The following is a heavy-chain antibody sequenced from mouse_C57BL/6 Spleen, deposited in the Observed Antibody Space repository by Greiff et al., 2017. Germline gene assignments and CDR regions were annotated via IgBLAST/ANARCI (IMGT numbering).Heavy chain of an antibody. CDR3: ARNPATHGSSHWYFDV. CDR1: GFSLTSYA. V-gene: IGHV2-9-1*01. CDR2: IWTGRGT. D-gene: IGHD1-1*01. Sequence: QVQLQQSGPGLVAPSQSLSITCTVSGFSLTSYAISWVRQPPGKGLEWLGVIWTGRGTNYNSALKSRLSISKDNSKSQVFLKMNSLQTDDTARYYCARNPATHGSSHWYFDVWGTGTTVTVSS. J-gene: IGHJ1*03.